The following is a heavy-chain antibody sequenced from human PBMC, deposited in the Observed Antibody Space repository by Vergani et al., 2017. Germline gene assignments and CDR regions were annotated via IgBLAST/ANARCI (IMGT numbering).Heavy chain of an antibody. J-gene: IGHJ5*02. CDR2: IRSKANSYAT. D-gene: IGHD2-2*01. CDR3: IAPDVVVPAAIGGP. Sequence: VQLVESGGGVVQPGRSLRLSCAASGFTFSGSARHWVRQASGKGLEWVGRIRSKANSYATAYAASGKGRFTISRDDSKNTAYLQMNSLKTEDTAVYYCIAPDVVVPAAIGGPWGQGTLVTVSS. V-gene: IGHV3-73*01. CDR1: GFTFSGSA.